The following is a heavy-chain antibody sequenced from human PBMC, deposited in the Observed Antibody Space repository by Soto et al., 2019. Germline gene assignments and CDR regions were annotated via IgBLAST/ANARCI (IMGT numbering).Heavy chain of an antibody. D-gene: IGHD1-1*01. Sequence: SETLSLTCTVSGVSISSYYWSWIRQSPGEGLEWIGHIYYSGNTNDNPSLKSRVTISIDTSKNQFSLRLSSVSAADTAVYYCARTFSLGNWYVFDQWGPGSLVTVSS. CDR3: ARTFSLGNWYVFDQ. CDR2: IYYSGNT. CDR1: GVSISSYY. V-gene: IGHV4-59*01. J-gene: IGHJ4*02.